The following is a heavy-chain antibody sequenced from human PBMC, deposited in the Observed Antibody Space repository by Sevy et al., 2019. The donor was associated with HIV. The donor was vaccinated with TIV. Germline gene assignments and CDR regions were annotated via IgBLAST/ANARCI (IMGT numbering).Heavy chain of an antibody. V-gene: IGHV3-11*05. CDR1: GFIFRDRY. Sequence: GGSLRLSCVASGFIFRDRYMSWIRQAPGKGLEWVSFISSRSSEINYADSVKGRFTFSRDNAKNSSYLQMNSLRAEDTAVYYCAGDFMPVASAGTGALGVWGQGTAVTVSS. J-gene: IGHJ6*02. D-gene: IGHD6-13*01. CDR3: AGDFMPVASAGTGALGV. CDR2: ISSRSSEI.